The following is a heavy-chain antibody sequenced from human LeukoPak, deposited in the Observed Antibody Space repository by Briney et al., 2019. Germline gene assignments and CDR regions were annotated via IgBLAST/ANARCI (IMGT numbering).Heavy chain of an antibody. CDR1: GYSISSGYY. D-gene: IGHD4-11*01. CDR2: IYRGVNT. V-gene: IGHV4-38-2*01. CDR3: ARYRKPTVTTADYFDY. Sequence: PSETLSLTCVVSGYSISSGYYWGWIRQPPGRGLEWIATIYRGVNTYYNPSLTSRATVSVDMSKNQISLKLNSVTAADTAVYYCARYRKPTVTTADYFDYWGQGALVTVSS. J-gene: IGHJ4*02.